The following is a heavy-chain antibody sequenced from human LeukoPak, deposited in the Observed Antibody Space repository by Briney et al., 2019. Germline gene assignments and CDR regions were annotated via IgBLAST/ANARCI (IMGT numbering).Heavy chain of an antibody. CDR2: ISWNSGSI. J-gene: IGHJ5*02. CDR1: GFTFDDYA. D-gene: IGHD4-11*01. V-gene: IGHV3-9*03. CDR3: AKGGTPYSNYVWFDP. Sequence: GRSLRLSCAASGFTFDDYAMHWVRQAPGKGLKWVSGISWNSGSIGYADSVKGRFTISRDNAKNSLYLQMNSLRAEDMALYYCAKGGTPYSNYVWFDPWGQGTLVTVSS.